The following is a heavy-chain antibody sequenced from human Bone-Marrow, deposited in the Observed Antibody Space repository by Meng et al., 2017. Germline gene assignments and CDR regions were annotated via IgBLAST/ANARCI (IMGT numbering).Heavy chain of an antibody. CDR1: GGTFSSYA. CDR2: IIPIFGTA. Sequence: GQLVQSGAEVKKPGSSVKGSCKASGGTFSSYAISWVRQAPGQGLEWMGGIIPIFGTANYAQRLQGRVTMTGDTSISTAYMELSGLRSDDTAMYYCARDEDISAAGKLFGDYWGQGTLVTVSS. J-gene: IGHJ4*02. CDR3: ARDEDISAAGKLFGDY. D-gene: IGHD6-13*01. V-gene: IGHV1-69*06.